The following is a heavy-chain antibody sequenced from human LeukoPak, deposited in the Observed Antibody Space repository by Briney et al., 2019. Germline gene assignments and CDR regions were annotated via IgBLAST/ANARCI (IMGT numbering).Heavy chain of an antibody. V-gene: IGHV3-7*01. Sequence: GGSLRLSCAASGFTFSSYWMSWVRQAPGKGLEWVANIKQDGSEKYYVDSVKGRFTISRDNAKNSLYLQMNSLRAEDTAVYYCARDRNYYGSGSYLGFSGYYYMDVWGEGTTVTISS. CDR3: ARDRNYYGSGSYLGFSGYYYMDV. CDR1: GFTFSSYW. D-gene: IGHD3-10*01. J-gene: IGHJ6*03. CDR2: IKQDGSEK.